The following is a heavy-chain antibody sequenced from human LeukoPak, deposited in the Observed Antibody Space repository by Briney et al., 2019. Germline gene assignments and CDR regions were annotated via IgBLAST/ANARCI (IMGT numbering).Heavy chain of an antibody. CDR2: IYYSGST. V-gene: IGHV4-39*07. CDR1: GGSISSSSYY. J-gene: IGHJ4*02. D-gene: IGHD2-2*01. CDR3: AREGGDIVVVPAAAYFDY. Sequence: SETLSLTCTVSGGSISSSSYYWGWIRQPPGKGLEWIGSIYYSGSTYYNPSLKSRVTISVDTSKNQFSLKLSSVTAADTAVYYCAREGGDIVVVPAAAYFDYWGQGTLVTVSS.